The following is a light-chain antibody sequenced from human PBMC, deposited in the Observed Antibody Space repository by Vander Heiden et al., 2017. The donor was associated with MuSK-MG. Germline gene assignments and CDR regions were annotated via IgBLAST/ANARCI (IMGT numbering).Light chain of an antibody. CDR3: QQYGSSPLT. Sequence: IVLTQSPGTLSLSPGERATLSCSSSQSVSSSYLAWYQQKPGQAPRLLIYGASSRATGIPDRFSGSGSGTDFTLTISRLEPEDFAVYYCQQYGSSPLTFGGGTKVEIK. CDR2: GAS. J-gene: IGKJ4*01. CDR1: QSVSSSY. V-gene: IGKV3-20*01.